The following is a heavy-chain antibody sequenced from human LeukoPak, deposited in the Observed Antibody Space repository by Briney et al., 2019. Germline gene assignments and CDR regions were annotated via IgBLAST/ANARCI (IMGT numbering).Heavy chain of an antibody. V-gene: IGHV3-48*04. J-gene: IGHJ4*02. Sequence: GGSLRLSCAASGFTFSSYSMIWVRQAPGEGLEWVSYLNSSSSTIYFADSVKGRFTISRDNAKNSLYLQMNSLRAEDTAVYYCARDLDCSSTSCDTGPFDYWGQGTLVTVSS. CDR2: LNSSSSTI. D-gene: IGHD2-2*02. CDR1: GFTFSSYS. CDR3: ARDLDCSSTSCDTGPFDY.